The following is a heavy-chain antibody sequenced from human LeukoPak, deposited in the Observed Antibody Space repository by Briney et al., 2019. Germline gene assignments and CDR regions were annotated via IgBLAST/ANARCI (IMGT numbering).Heavy chain of an antibody. CDR2: ISSSSDYI. V-gene: IGHV3-21*01. D-gene: IGHD4/OR15-4a*01. CDR3: VRIPNSANFPNWFDP. Sequence: GGSLRLSCAASGFTFSSSTMNWVRRAPGKGLEWVSSISSSSDYIYYADSVKGRFTISRDNAKNSLYLQMNSLRSEDTAVYYCVRIPNSANFPNWFDPWGQGTLVTVSS. CDR1: GFTFSSST. J-gene: IGHJ5*02.